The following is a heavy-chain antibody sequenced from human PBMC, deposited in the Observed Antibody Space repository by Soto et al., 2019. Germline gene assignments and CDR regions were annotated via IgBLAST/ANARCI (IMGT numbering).Heavy chain of an antibody. CDR2: INHGAST. Sequence: PSETLSLTCAVYGGSFSGTYWSGIRQPPGKGLDWIGEINHGASTNNNPSLKSGVTISVDTSKNQFSLKLSSVTAADTAVYYCARRRGYSRGPTPSNWFDHWGQGTLVTVSS. D-gene: IGHD6-19*01. V-gene: IGHV4-34*01. J-gene: IGHJ5*02. CDR1: GGSFSGTY. CDR3: ARRRGYSRGPTPSNWFDH.